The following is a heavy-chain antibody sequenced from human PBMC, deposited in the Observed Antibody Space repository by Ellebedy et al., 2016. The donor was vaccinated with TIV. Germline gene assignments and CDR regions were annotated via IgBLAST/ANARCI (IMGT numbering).Heavy chain of an antibody. Sequence: GGSLRLSCAASGFTFNSYWMSWVRQAPGKGLEWVANINQAGSRIYYVDSVKGRFTISRDNAKNSVYLRMKTLRVEDTAVYHCVRDGAYGDYSPGYYGMDVWGQGTTVTVSS. J-gene: IGHJ6*02. CDR2: INQAGSRI. CDR1: GFTFNSYW. D-gene: IGHD3-22*01. V-gene: IGHV3-7*03. CDR3: VRDGAYGDYSPGYYGMDV.